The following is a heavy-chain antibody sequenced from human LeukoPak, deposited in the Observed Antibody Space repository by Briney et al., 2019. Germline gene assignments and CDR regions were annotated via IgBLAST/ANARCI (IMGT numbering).Heavy chain of an antibody. J-gene: IGHJ4*02. Sequence: PGGSLRLSCAASGFTFSSYSMNWVRQAPGKGLEWVSYISSSSSTIYYAGSVKGRFTISRDNAKNSLYLQMNSLRAEDTAVYYCARVAEGIAAAVDYWGQGTLVTVSS. D-gene: IGHD6-13*01. CDR1: GFTFSSYS. CDR2: ISSSSSTI. V-gene: IGHV3-48*01. CDR3: ARVAEGIAAAVDY.